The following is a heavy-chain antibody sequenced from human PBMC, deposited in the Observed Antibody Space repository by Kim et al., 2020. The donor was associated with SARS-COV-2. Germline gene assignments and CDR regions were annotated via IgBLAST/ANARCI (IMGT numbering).Heavy chain of an antibody. V-gene: IGHV4-31*03. CDR2: IYNTGSV. CDR3: ARGRDP. Sequence: SETLPPPPPLPSPSLLPSFSYFLFILPHPLNFLDFIWYIYNTGSVYYNTSLQSRVTISLDKSKDQFSLKVSSVTAADTAVYYCARGRDPWGQGTLVTVSS. J-gene: IGHJ5*02. CDR1: SPSLLPSFSY.